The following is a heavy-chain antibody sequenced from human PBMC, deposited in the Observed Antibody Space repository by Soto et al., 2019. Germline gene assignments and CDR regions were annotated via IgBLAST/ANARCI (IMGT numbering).Heavy chain of an antibody. Sequence: PSQTLSLTCAISGDSVSSNSAAWNWIRQSPSRGLEWLGRTYYRSKWYNDYAVSLKSRITINPDTSKNRFSLQLNSVTPEDTALYYCARERVLPGAQYGEDAMDVWGQGTTVTVSS. D-gene: IGHD2-2*01. J-gene: IGHJ6*02. CDR1: GDSVSSNSAA. V-gene: IGHV6-1*01. CDR3: ARERVLPGAQYGEDAMDV. CDR2: TYYRSKWYN.